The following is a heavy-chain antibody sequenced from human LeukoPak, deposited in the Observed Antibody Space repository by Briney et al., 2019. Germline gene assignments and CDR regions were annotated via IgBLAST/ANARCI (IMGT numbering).Heavy chain of an antibody. J-gene: IGHJ5*02. CDR2: IIPILGIA. CDR3: ARQIKGDYSNYAFDP. CDR1: GGTFSSYT. Sequence: PVKISCKASGGTFSSYTISWVRQAPGQGREWIGRIIPILGIANYAQKFQGRDTITADKSTSTAYMELSSLRSEETAVYYCARQIKGDYSNYAFDPWGKGTLVTVSS. V-gene: IGHV1-69*02. D-gene: IGHD4-11*01.